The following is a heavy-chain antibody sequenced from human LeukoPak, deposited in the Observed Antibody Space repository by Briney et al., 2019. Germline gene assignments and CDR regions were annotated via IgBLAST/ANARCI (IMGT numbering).Heavy chain of an antibody. D-gene: IGHD2/OR15-2a*01. CDR2: LYNIGSI. V-gene: IGHV4-59*08. J-gene: IGHJ4*02. Sequence: PSETLSLTCTVSGASISNTCYWSWIRQLPGKGLEWIGNLYNIGSITYKPSLKSRVTMSVDMSKNQFSLRLTSVTAADTAVYFCATNSTGSAFDYWGQGILVTVSS. CDR3: ATNSTGSAFDY. CDR1: GASISNTCY.